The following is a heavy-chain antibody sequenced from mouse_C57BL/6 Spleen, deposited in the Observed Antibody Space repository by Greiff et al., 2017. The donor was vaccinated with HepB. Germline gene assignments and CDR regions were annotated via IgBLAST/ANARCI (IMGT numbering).Heavy chain of an antibody. J-gene: IGHJ3*01. D-gene: IGHD3-2*02. CDR2: IYPGSGST. CDR1: GYTFTSYW. Sequence: QVQLQQPGAELVKPGASVKMSCKASGYTFTSYWITWVKQRPGQGLEWIGDIYPGSGSTNYNEKFKSKATLTVDTSSSTAYMQLSSLTSEDSAVYYCANTAQANAWFAYWGQGTLVTVSA. V-gene: IGHV1-55*01. CDR3: ANTAQANAWFAY.